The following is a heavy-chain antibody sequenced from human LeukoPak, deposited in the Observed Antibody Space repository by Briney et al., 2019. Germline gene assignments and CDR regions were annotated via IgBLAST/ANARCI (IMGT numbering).Heavy chain of an antibody. D-gene: IGHD2-2*02. Sequence: GGSLRLSCAASGLTVSSNYMNWVRQAPGKGLEWVSVIYSGGSTYYADSVKGRFTIPRDNSRNTLYLQMNSLRAEDTAVYYCARAIPVNWYFDLWGRGTLVTVSS. CDR2: IYSGGST. CDR3: ARAIPVNWYFDL. J-gene: IGHJ2*01. CDR1: GLTVSSNY. V-gene: IGHV3-66*01.